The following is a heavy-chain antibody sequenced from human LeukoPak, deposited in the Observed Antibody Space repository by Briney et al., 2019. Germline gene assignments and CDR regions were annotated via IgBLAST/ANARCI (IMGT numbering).Heavy chain of an antibody. V-gene: IGHV3-74*03. CDR2: INSDGSSI. Sequence: GGSLRLSCAASGFTFSSYWMHWVRQAPGKGMVWVSRINSDGSSITYADSVKGRFTISRDNAKNTLYLQMNRLRVEDTAVYYCASEGRVSGYDFDCWGEGTLVTVSS. D-gene: IGHD5-12*01. J-gene: IGHJ4*02. CDR3: ASEGRVSGYDFDC. CDR1: GFTFSSYW.